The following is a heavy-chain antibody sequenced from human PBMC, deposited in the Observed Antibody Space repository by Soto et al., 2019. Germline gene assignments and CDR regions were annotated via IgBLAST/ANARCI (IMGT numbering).Heavy chain of an antibody. CDR1: GFSFSPAW. D-gene: IGHD6-13*01. CDR2: MKSYRGGGTT. Sequence: EVQLVESGVGLVTPGGSLRLSGTGTGFSFSPAWMNWVRQAPGKGLEWVGRMKSYRGGGTTDYAATVQGRFTISRDDSKNTLYLQMNSLKFEDTALYFCIWQQDFYYGKAVWGQGTTVTVSS. CDR3: IWQQDFYYGKAV. J-gene: IGHJ6*02. V-gene: IGHV3-15*07.